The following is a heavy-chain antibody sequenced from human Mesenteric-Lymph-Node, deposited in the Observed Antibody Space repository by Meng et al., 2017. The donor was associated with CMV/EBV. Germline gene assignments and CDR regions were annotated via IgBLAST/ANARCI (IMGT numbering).Heavy chain of an antibody. Sequence: SGYTFADSSVYWVRQAPGHGLEWMGRINPKTGGAYSAQMFQGRVAMSFDSSTTTVYVELSGLRSDDTAVYYCARDHNSAWQKDWYFDLWGPGTLVTVSS. V-gene: IGHV1-2*06. CDR3: ARDHNSAWQKDWYFDL. J-gene: IGHJ2*01. CDR1: GYTFADSS. CDR2: INPKTGGA. D-gene: IGHD1-1*01.